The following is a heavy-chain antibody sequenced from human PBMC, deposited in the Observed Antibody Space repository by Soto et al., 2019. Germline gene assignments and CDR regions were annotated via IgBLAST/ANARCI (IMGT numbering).Heavy chain of an antibody. CDR3: ARGGWSVDS. V-gene: IGHV4-59*11. CDR2: IYYNGNT. J-gene: IGHJ5*01. Sequence: SETLSLTCTVSGGSLSSLYWSWIRQPPGKGLEWVGYIYYNGNTDYNPSLKSRVTMSVDTSRNQFSLKLTSVTAADTAVYFCARGGWSVDSWGRGILVTVSS. D-gene: IGHD6-19*01. CDR1: GGSLSSLY.